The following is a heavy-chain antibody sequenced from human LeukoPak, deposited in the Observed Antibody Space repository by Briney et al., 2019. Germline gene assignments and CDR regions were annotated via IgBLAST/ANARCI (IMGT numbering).Heavy chain of an antibody. V-gene: IGHV4-38-2*02. J-gene: IGHJ4*02. D-gene: IGHD1-26*01. CDR1: GYSISSGYY. CDR2: IYHSGNT. CDR3: AGIIVGATSYDY. Sequence: PSETLSLTCTVSGYSISSGYYWGWIRQPPGKGLEWIGSIYHSGNTYYNPSLKSRVTISVDTSKNQFSLKLSSVTAADTAVYYCAGIIVGATSYDYWGQGTLVTVSS.